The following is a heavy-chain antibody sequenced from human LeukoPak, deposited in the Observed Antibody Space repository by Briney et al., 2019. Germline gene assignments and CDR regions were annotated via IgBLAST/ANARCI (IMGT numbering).Heavy chain of an antibody. Sequence: GGSLRLSCAASGFTFSSSAMSWVRQVPGKGLEWVSAISNNGGYTYYADSVQGRFTISRDNSKSTLCLQMNSLRAEDTAVCYCAKQLGYCSDGSCYFPYWGQGTLVTVSS. D-gene: IGHD2-15*01. CDR2: ISNNGGYT. CDR1: GFTFSSSA. CDR3: AKQLGYCSDGSCYFPY. J-gene: IGHJ4*02. V-gene: IGHV3-23*01.